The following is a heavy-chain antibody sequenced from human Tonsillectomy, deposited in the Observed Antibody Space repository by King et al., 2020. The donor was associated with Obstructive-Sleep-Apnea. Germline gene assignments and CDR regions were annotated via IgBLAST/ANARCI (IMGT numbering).Heavy chain of an antibody. CDR1: GGSISSGDYY. CDR3: SRVAYYYDNSGYSVKILDY. V-gene: IGHV4-30-4*01. Sequence: VQLQESGPGLVKPSQTLSLTCTVSGGSISSGDYYWSWIRQPPGKGLEWIGYIYYSGSTYYNPSLKSRVTISVDTSKNQFSLKLSSVTAADTAVYYCSRVAYYYDNSGYSVKILDYWGQGTLVTVSS. D-gene: IGHD3-22*01. CDR2: IYYSGST. J-gene: IGHJ4*02.